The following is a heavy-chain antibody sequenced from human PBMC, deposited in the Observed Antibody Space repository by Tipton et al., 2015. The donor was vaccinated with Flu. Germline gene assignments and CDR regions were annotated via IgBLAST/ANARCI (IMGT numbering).Heavy chain of an antibody. D-gene: IGHD2-2*01. V-gene: IGHV4-39*07. CDR1: GGSTSSSTYY. CDR3: ARAIGFCDCTTCAEAYDI. Sequence: TLSLTCTVSGGSTSSSTYYWGWIRQPPGKGLEWVGNIYYSGTTYYNPSLQSRVTISADTSKNQFSLQLSSVTAADTAVYYCARAIGFCDCTTCAEAYDIWGQGTMVTVSP. CDR2: IYYSGTT. J-gene: IGHJ3*02.